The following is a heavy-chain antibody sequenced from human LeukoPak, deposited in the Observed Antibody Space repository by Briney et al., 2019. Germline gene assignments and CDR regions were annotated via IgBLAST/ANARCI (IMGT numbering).Heavy chain of an antibody. CDR2: FDPEDGET. V-gene: IGHV1-24*01. J-gene: IGHJ4*02. CDR3: ATDRGGSYDY. CDR1: GYTLTELS. D-gene: IGHD1-26*01. Sequence: ASVKVSCRVSGYTLTELSMHWVRQAPGKGLEWMGGFDPEDGETIYAQKFQGRVTMTKDTSTDTAYMELSSLRSEDTAVYYCATDRGGSYDYWGQGTLVTVSS.